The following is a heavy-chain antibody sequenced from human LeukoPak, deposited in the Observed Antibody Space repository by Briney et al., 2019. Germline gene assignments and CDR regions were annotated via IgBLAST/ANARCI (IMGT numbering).Heavy chain of an antibody. J-gene: IGHJ4*02. Sequence: GGSLRLSCAASGFTFSSYSMNWVRQAPGKGLEWVSSISSSSTYIYYADSVKGRFTISRDNAKNSLYLQMNSLRADDTAVYYCVRDQGGSSSHWGQGTLDTVSS. D-gene: IGHD6-6*01. CDR1: GFTFSSYS. V-gene: IGHV3-21*01. CDR3: VRDQGGSSSH. CDR2: ISSSSTYI.